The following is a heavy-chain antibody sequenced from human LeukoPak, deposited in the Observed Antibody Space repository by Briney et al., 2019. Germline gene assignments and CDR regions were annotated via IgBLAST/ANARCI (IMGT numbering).Heavy chain of an antibody. V-gene: IGHV3-48*01. CDR3: ARGPAAATDY. CDR2: ISRSSNMI. CDR1: GFTFSTYS. D-gene: IGHD2-2*01. Sequence: PGGSLRLSCAASGFTFSTYSMNWVRQAPGKGLEWLSYISRSSNMIYYADSGKGRFTISRDNDKNSLYLKTQTLRAEDTAVYYCARGPAAATDYWGQGTLVTVSS. J-gene: IGHJ4*02.